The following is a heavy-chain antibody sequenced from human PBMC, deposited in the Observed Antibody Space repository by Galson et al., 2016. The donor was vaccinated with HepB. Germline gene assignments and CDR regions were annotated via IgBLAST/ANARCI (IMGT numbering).Heavy chain of an antibody. CDR1: GFTFDDYA. D-gene: IGHD6-19*01. J-gene: IGHJ3*02. CDR3: AKVSQHNTGWVEAFDS. V-gene: IGHV3-9*01. Sequence: SLRLSCAASGFTFDDYAIHWVRQAPGKGLEWVSGISWNSITIVYADSVKGRFTISRDNARKSVHLQVNSLRVEDTALYYCAKVSQHNTGWVEAFDSWGQGTMVIVSS. CDR2: ISWNSITI.